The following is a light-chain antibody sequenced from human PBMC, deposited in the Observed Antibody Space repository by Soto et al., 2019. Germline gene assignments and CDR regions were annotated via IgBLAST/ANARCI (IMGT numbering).Light chain of an antibody. V-gene: IGKV4-1*01. CDR2: SAS. CDR1: QSVLYSSNNKNY. J-gene: IGKJ4*01. Sequence: DIVMTQAPDSLAVSLGERATINCKSSQSVLYSSNNKNYLAWYQQKPGQPPKLLIDSASTRESGVPDRFSGSGYGTAFTLTRSSRKVEDVAVYYCQHYYSTPFTFGGGTNVWIK. CDR3: QHYYSTPFT.